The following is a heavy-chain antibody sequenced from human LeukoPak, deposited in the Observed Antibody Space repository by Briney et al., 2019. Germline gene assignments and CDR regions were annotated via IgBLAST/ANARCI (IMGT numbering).Heavy chain of an antibody. D-gene: IGHD2-2*01. CDR2: INHSGST. CDR1: GGSFSGYY. J-gene: IGHJ6*03. V-gene: IGHV4-34*01. Sequence: PSETLSLTCAVYGGSFSGYYWSWIRQPPGKGLEWIGEINHSGSTNYNPSLKSRVTISVDTSKNQFSLKLSSVTAADTAVYYCARDGPCSITSCLRGAYYYMDVGAKGPRSPSP. CDR3: ARDGPCSITSCLRGAYYYMDV.